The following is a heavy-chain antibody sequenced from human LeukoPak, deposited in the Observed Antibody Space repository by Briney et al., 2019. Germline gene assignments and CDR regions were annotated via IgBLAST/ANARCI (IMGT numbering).Heavy chain of an antibody. V-gene: IGHV1-2*02. CDR2: INPNSGGT. CDR3: ARDRSSGWYDPFDY. J-gene: IGHJ4*02. D-gene: IGHD6-19*01. Sequence: ASVKVSCKASGYTFTVYYMHWVRQAPGQGLEWMGWINPNSGGTNYAQKFQGRVTMTRDTSISTAYMELSRLRSDDTAVYYCARDRSSGWYDPFDYWGQGTLVTVSS. CDR1: GYTFTVYY.